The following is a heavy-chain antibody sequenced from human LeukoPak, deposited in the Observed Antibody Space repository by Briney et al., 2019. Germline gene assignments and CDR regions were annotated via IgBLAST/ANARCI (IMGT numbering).Heavy chain of an antibody. J-gene: IGHJ4*02. Sequence: KTGGSLRLSCAASGFTFSSYAMSWVRQAPGKGLEWVSAISGSGGSTYYADSVKGRFTISRDNSKNTLYLQMNSLRAEDTAVYYCAKDLRRDYGSGSYFPNWGQGTPVTVSS. CDR1: GFTFSSYA. V-gene: IGHV3-23*01. CDR3: AKDLRRDYGSGSYFPN. D-gene: IGHD3-10*01. CDR2: ISGSGGST.